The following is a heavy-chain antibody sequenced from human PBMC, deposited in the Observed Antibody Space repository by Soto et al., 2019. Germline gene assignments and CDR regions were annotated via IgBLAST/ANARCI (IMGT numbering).Heavy chain of an antibody. V-gene: IGHV4-4*02. CDR3: ARDREDWFDP. CDR1: GGSISSSYW. J-gene: IGHJ5*02. CDR2: IYHSGST. Sequence: ETLSLTCAVSGGSISSSYWWNWVRQPPGKGLEWIGEIYHSGSTNYNPSLKGRVTISVATSKNQFSLKLSSVTAADTAVYYCARDREDWFDPWGQGTLVTVSS.